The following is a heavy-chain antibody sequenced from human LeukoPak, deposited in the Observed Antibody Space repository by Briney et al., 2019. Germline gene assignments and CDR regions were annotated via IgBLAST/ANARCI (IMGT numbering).Heavy chain of an antibody. CDR3: ARGVTMVRGVTSTGNWFDP. Sequence: SVKVSCKASGGTFSSYAISWVRQAPGQGLEWMGGIIPIFGTANYAQKFQGRVTITADESTSTAYMELSSPRSEDTAVYYCARGVTMVRGVTSTGNWFDPWGQGTLVTVSS. D-gene: IGHD3-10*01. V-gene: IGHV1-69*01. J-gene: IGHJ5*02. CDR1: GGTFSSYA. CDR2: IIPIFGTA.